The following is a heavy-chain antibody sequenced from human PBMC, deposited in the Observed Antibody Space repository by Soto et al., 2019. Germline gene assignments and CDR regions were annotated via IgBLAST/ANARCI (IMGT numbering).Heavy chain of an antibody. D-gene: IGHD3-3*01. Sequence: PGGSLRLSCVASGFIFSSYAMSWVRQTPGKGLEWVSAIRGSGGTIYYADTVKGRFTISRENSKNTLFLQMDSLRAEDTAIYYCAKDFWSVYSTLPFDIWGQGTQVTVSS. J-gene: IGHJ4*02. CDR2: IRGSGGTI. CDR3: AKDFWSVYSTLPFDI. V-gene: IGHV3-23*01. CDR1: GFIFSSYA.